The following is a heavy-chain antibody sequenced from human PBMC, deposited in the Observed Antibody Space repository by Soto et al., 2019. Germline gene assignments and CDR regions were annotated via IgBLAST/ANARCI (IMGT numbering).Heavy chain of an antibody. CDR2: ISGSGGST. J-gene: IGHJ4*02. D-gene: IGHD3-3*01. V-gene: IGHV3-23*01. Sequence: EVQLLESGGGLVQPGGSLRLSCAASGFTFSSYAMSWVRQAPGKGLEWVSAISGSGGSTYYADSVKGRFTISRDNSKNTLDLQMNSLRAEDTAVYYCAKGPDHDFWSGGGYWGQGTLVTVSS. CDR3: AKGPDHDFWSGGGY. CDR1: GFTFSSYA.